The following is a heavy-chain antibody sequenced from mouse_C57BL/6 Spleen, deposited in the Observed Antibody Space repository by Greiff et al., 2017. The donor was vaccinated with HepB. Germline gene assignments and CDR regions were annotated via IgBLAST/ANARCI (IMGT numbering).Heavy chain of an antibody. CDR2: IYPSDSET. J-gene: IGHJ3*01. V-gene: IGHV1-61*01. D-gene: IGHD6-1*01. Sequence: QVQLQQPGAELVRPGSSVKLSCKASGYTFTSYWMDWVKQRPGQGLEWIGNIYPSDSETHYNQKFKDKATLTVDKSSSTAYMQLSILTSEDSAVYYCARNSPLPVHWGQGTLVTVSA. CDR3: ARNSPLPVH. CDR1: GYTFTSYW.